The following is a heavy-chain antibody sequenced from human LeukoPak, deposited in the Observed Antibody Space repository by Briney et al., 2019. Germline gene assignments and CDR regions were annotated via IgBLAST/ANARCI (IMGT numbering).Heavy chain of an antibody. CDR3: ARDVDVALGYYYYGMDV. V-gene: IGHV1-18*01. CDR1: AYTFTSYG. J-gene: IGHJ6*02. Sequence: GASVKVSCKASAYTFTSYGISWVRQAPGQGLEWMGWISAYNGNTKYAQKFQSRVTMTTDTSTSTGYMELRSLRSDDTAVYYCARDVDVALGYYYYGMDVWGQGTTVTVSS. D-gene: IGHD5-18*01. CDR2: ISAYNGNT.